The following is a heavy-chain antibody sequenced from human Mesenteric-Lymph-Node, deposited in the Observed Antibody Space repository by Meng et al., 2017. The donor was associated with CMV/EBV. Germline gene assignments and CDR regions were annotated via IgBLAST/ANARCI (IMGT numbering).Heavy chain of an antibody. CDR1: GDSISSFYY. V-gene: IGHV4-39*01. Sequence: RLRGSGPGQVRPSDTLSLTCTVSGDSISSFYYWGWIRQPPGRGLEWIGSVHYTGSTYYSPSLKSRVTVSVDTSKNQFSLRLTSVTAADTAVYYCARPFPSWQSPRLDPFGAWGQGTLVTVSS. CDR2: VHYTGST. D-gene: IGHD6-19*01. J-gene: IGHJ5*02. CDR3: ARPFPSWQSPRLDPFGA.